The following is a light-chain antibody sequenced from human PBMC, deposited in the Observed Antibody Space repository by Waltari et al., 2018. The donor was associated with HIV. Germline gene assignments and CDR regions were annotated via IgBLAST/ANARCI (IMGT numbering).Light chain of an antibody. J-gene: IGLJ3*02. CDR2: SNK. V-gene: IGLV1-44*01. Sequence: QSVLTQPPSASGTPGQRVTISCSGSSSNIGGNTVSWYQQLPGTAPKLLIYSNKHRPSGVPDRFSGSRSGTSASLAISGLQSEDETDYYCATWDDSLNGWVFGGGTKLTVL. CDR3: ATWDDSLNGWV. CDR1: SSNIGGNT.